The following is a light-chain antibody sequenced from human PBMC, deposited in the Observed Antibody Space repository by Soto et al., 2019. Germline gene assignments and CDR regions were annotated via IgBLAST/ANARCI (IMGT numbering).Light chain of an antibody. V-gene: IGKV1-5*01. CDR3: KQYNSYWT. CDR1: QSINRW. CDR2: DAS. J-gene: IGKJ1*01. Sequence: DIQMTQSPSTLSASVGDRVTITCRASQSINRWLVWYQQKPGKAPNLLIYDASSLENGDQSRFRGIGSGTDFTITISSLHPDDFATYYCKQYNSYWTFGQGTKVEIK.